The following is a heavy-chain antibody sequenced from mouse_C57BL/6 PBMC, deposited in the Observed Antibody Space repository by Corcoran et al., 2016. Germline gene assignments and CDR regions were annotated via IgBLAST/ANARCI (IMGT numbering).Heavy chain of an antibody. CDR1: GYTFTDYY. Sequence: EVQLQQSGPELVKPGASVKISCKASGYTFTDYYMNWVKQSHGKSLEWIGDINPNNGGTSYNQKFKGKATLTVDKSSSTAYMELRSLTSEDSAVYYCARSHRGLLPHFDYWGQGTTLTVSS. D-gene: IGHD1-1*01. V-gene: IGHV1-26*01. CDR2: INPNNGGT. CDR3: ARSHRGLLPHFDY. J-gene: IGHJ2*01.